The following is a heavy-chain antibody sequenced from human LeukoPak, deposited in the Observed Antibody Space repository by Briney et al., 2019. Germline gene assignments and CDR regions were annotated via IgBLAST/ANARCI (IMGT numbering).Heavy chain of an antibody. CDR3: ARSLRIAAAGY. D-gene: IGHD6-13*01. CDR2: ISSSSSTI. V-gene: IGHV3-48*01. J-gene: IGHJ4*02. Sequence: HGGSLGLSCAASGFTFSSYSMNWVRQAPGKGLEWVSYISSSSSTIYYADSVKGRFTISRDNAKNSLYLQMNSLRAEDTAVYYCARSLRIAAAGYWGQGTLVTVSS. CDR1: GFTFSSYS.